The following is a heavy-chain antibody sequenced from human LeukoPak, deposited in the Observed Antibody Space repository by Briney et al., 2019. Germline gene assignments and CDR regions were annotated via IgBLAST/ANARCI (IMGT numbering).Heavy chain of an antibody. CDR1: GFTFSSYA. V-gene: IGHV3-30*04. CDR3: ARETAMGALGY. J-gene: IGHJ4*02. CDR2: ISYDGSNK. Sequence: GRSLRLSCAASGFTFSSYAMHWVRQAPDKGLEWVAVISYDGSNKYYADSVKGRFTISRDNSKNTLYLQMNSLRAEDTAVYYCARETAMGALGYWGQGTLVTVSS. D-gene: IGHD5-18*01.